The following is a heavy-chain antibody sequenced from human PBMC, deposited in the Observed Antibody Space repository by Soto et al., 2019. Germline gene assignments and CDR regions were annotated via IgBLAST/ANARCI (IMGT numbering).Heavy chain of an antibody. V-gene: IGHV4-30-4*01. CDR1: GFSISSADFY. D-gene: IGHD3-22*01. CDR3: SRGTIDYFDTSRSVYGLDV. Sequence: QVRLQESGPGLVKPSQTLSLTCSVSGFSISSADFYWSWIRQPPGKALEWLGDLSYSGSTYYNPSVPSPITMSLATSKNHFSLTLTSVTAAETAVYFCSRGTIDYFDTSRSVYGLDVWGQGTAVSVSS. CDR2: LSYSGST. J-gene: IGHJ6*02.